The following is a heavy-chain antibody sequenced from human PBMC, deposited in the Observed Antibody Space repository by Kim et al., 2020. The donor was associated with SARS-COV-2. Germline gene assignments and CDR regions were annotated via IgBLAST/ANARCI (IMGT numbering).Heavy chain of an antibody. Sequence: GSLRLSCAASGFTFSGSPMHWVRQAPGKGVHWVAVISPDGSGQAYADSVKGRFTISRDNSKNTLSLQMNNLRTEDTAVYYFAREAGGSGSAGYFDYWGQ. V-gene: IGHV3-30*04. CDR2: ISPDGSGQ. CDR3: AREAGGSGSAGYFDY. D-gene: IGHD3-22*01. CDR1: GFTFSGSP. J-gene: IGHJ4*02.